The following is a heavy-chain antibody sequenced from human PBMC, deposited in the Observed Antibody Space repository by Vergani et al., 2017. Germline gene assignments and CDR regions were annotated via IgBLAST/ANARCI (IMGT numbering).Heavy chain of an antibody. Sequence: QLQLQESGPGLVKPSETLSLTCAVYGGSFSGYYWSWIRQPPGKGLEWIGEINHSGSTNYNPSLKSRVTISVDTSKNQFSLKLSSVTAADTAVYYCARAAYCSSTSCRRDFDYWGQGTLVTVSS. CDR3: ARAAYCSSTSCRRDFDY. J-gene: IGHJ4*02. D-gene: IGHD2-2*01. CDR1: GGSFSGYY. V-gene: IGHV4-34*01. CDR2: INHSGST.